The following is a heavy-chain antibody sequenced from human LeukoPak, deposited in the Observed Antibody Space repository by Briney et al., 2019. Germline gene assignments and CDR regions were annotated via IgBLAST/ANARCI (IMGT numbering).Heavy chain of an antibody. CDR2: IYYSGST. J-gene: IGHJ5*02. CDR3: ARDGGARSFTNGLNWFDP. V-gene: IGHV4-31*03. Sequence: PSQTLSLTCTVSGGSISSGGYYWSWIRQHPGKGLEWIGYIYYSGSTYYNPSLKSRVTISVDTSKNQFSLKLKSVTAADTAVYYCARDGGARSFTNGLNWFDPWGQGILVTVSS. D-gene: IGHD2-8*01. CDR1: GGSISSGGYY.